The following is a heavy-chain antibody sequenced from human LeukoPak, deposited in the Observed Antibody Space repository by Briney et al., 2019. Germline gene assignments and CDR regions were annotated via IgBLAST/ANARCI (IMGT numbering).Heavy chain of an antibody. Sequence: GRSLRLSCAASGFTFSSYAMHWVRQAPGKGLQWVAVMSKDGTNKYYADSVKGRFTISRDSSKNTLYLQMNSLRTEDTAVYYCAKDGYYSTGTYFDDWGQGTLVAVSS. V-gene: IGHV3-30*18. J-gene: IGHJ4*02. CDR3: AKDGYYSTGTYFDD. CDR2: MSKDGTNK. CDR1: GFTFSSYA. D-gene: IGHD3-10*01.